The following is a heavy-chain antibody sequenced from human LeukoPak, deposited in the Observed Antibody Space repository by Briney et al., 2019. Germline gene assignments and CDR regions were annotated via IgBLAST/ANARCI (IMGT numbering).Heavy chain of an antibody. CDR2: ISSTGDRT. J-gene: IGHJ2*01. V-gene: IGHV3-23*01. CDR3: ANHFDGSASELWYFDL. CDR1: GXTFSSYA. Sequence: GGSLRLSWAASGXTFSSYAMSWVRQAPGKGLEWVSAISSTGDRTYHADSVKGRFTISRDNSKNTLYLQMNSLRVEDTAVYYCANHFDGSASELWYFDLWGRGTLVTVSS. D-gene: IGHD3-22*01.